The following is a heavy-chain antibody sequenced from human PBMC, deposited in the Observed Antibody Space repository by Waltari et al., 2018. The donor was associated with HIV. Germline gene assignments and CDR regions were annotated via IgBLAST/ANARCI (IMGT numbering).Heavy chain of an antibody. J-gene: IGHJ3*01. CDR3: AREEAVTARGGIDV. CDR2: IYSGGST. Sequence: EVQLVEAGGGLVKPGGSLRRSCAASGLPFSSSRMTWVRQAPGNGLDGVSVIYSGGSTYYADSVKGRFTISRDNSKNTLYLQMNSLRVEDTAVYYCAREEAVTARGGIDVWGQGTMVTVSS. D-gene: IGHD3-10*01. CDR1: GLPFSSSR. V-gene: IGHV3-66*01.